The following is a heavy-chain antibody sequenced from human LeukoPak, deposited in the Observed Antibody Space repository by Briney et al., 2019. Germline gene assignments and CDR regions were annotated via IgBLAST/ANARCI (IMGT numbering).Heavy chain of an antibody. D-gene: IGHD1-26*01. Sequence: ASVKVSCKASGYTFTDFYIHWVRQAPGQGLEWMGWINPNSGGTNYAQKFQGRVTMTRDTSLSTAYMELSRLRSDDTAVYFCANMEMGPIFHLDYWGQGTLVIVSS. CDR3: ANMEMGPIFHLDY. CDR2: INPNSGGT. V-gene: IGHV1-2*02. J-gene: IGHJ4*02. CDR1: GYTFTDFY.